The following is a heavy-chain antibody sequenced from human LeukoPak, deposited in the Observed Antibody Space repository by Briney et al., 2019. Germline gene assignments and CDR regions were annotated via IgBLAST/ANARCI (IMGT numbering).Heavy chain of an antibody. CDR1: GGSISSYY. CDR2: IYYSGST. V-gene: IGHV4-59*08. Sequence: SETLSLTCTVSGGSISSYYWSWIRQPPGKGLEWIGYIYYSGSTNYNPSLKSRVTISVDTSKNQFSLKLSSVTAADTAVYYCARLMYSSGWYYFDYWGQGTLVTVSS. CDR3: ARLMYSSGWYYFDY. D-gene: IGHD6-19*01. J-gene: IGHJ4*02.